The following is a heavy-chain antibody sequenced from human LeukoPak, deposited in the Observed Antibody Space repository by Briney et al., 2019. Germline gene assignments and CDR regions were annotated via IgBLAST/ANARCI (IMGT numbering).Heavy chain of an antibody. CDR1: GGSISSYY. Sequence: PSETLSLTCTVSGGSISSYYWSWIRQPPGKGLEWIGYIYTSGSTNYNPSLKSRDTISVDTSKNQFSLKLSSVTAADTAVYYCARAERIRGESINDAFDIWGQGRMVTVSS. CDR3: ARAERIRGESINDAFDI. CDR2: IYTSGST. J-gene: IGHJ3*02. D-gene: IGHD3-10*01. V-gene: IGHV4-4*09.